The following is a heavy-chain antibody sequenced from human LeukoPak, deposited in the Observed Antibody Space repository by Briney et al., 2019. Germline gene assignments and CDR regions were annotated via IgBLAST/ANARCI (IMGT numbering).Heavy chain of an antibody. CDR2: ITAYNGNR. Sequence: ASVKVFWKASGYSFTSYGISWVRQAPGQGLEWMGWITAYNGNRLYAQRFQGRITLTTDTSTSTSYMELRSLEYDDTAIYYCARDNDKVVDHWGQGTLVTVSS. J-gene: IGHJ4*01. CDR3: ARDNDKVVDH. CDR1: GYSFTSYG. V-gene: IGHV1-18*01. D-gene: IGHD1-1*01.